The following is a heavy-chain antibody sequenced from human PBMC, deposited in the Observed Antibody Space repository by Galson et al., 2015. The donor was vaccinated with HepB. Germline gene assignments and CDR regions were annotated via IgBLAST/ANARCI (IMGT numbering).Heavy chain of an antibody. Sequence: QSGAEVKKPGESLEISCKGSGSTFSTYWIGWVRLMPGKGLEWMGIIYPDDSDTRYSPSFQGQVTISADKSINTAYLQWSSLKASDTAFYYCARGFSSSYYYFDYWGQGTLVTVSS. CDR3: ARGFSSSYYYFDY. V-gene: IGHV5-51*01. J-gene: IGHJ4*02. D-gene: IGHD2-15*01. CDR1: GSTFSTYW. CDR2: IYPDDSDT.